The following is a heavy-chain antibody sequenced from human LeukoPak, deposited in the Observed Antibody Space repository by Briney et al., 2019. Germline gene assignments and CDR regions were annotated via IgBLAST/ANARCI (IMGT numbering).Heavy chain of an antibody. J-gene: IGHJ6*03. CDR1: GYTFTSYY. CDR2: INPSGGST. CDR3: ASIGSSSSTYYYYYMDV. Sequence: ASVKVSCKASGYTFTSYYMHWVRQAPGQGLEWMGIINPSGGSTGYPQNFQGRVTMTSDMSTSTVYMELSSLRSDDTAVYYCASIGSSSSTYYYYYMDVWGKGTTVTVSS. D-gene: IGHD6-6*01. V-gene: IGHV1-46*01.